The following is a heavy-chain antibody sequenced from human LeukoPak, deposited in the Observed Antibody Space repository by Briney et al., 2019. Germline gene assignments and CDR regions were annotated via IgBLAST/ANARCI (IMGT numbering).Heavy chain of an antibody. J-gene: IGHJ5*02. CDR3: ARRYSSSSYNWFDP. D-gene: IGHD6-6*01. CDR1: GGSFSGYY. Sequence: SETLSLTCAVYGGSFSGYYWSWIRQPPGKGLEWIGEINHSGSTNYNPSLKSRVTISVDTSKNQFSLKLSSVTAADTAVYYSARRYSSSSYNWFDPWGQGTLVTVSS. V-gene: IGHV4-34*01. CDR2: INHSGST.